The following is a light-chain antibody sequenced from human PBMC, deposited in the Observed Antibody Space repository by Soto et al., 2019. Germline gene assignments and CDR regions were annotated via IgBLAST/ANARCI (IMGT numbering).Light chain of an antibody. V-gene: IGKV3-20*01. CDR3: QQYSTLPHT. Sequence: ESVLTQSPGTLSLSPGERATLSCRASQSVSNSFFAWYQQQPGQAPRLLIYGVSSRATGIPHRFSGSGSGKDFTLTISRLEPEDFVVYYCQQYSTLPHTFGQGTKLEVK. CDR2: GVS. J-gene: IGKJ2*01. CDR1: QSVSNSF.